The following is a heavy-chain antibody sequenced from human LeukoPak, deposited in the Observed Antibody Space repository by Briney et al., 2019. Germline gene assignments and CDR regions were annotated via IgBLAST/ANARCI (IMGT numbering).Heavy chain of an antibody. CDR2: IYSGGST. CDR1: GFTVSSNY. Sequence: GGSLSLSCAASGFTVSSNYMSWVRQAPGKGLEWVSVIYSGGSTYYADSVKGRFTISRDNSKNTLYLQMNSLRAEDTAVYYCAREGYYYDSSGYFAYWGQGTLVTVSS. D-gene: IGHD3-22*01. J-gene: IGHJ4*02. V-gene: IGHV3-53*01. CDR3: AREGYYYDSSGYFAY.